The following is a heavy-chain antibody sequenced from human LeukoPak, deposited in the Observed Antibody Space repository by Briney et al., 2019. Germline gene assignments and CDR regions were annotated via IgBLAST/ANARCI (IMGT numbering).Heavy chain of an antibody. D-gene: IGHD6-13*01. CDR3: AKEAYSSSWYSGY. CDR2: ISSSSSYI. CDR1: GFTFSSYS. V-gene: IGHV3-21*01. J-gene: IGHJ4*02. Sequence: GGSLRLSCAASGFTFSSYSMNWVRQAPGQGLEWVSSISSSSSYIYYADSVKGRFTISRDNSKNTLYLQMNSLRAEDTAVYYCAKEAYSSSWYSGYWGQGTLVTVSS.